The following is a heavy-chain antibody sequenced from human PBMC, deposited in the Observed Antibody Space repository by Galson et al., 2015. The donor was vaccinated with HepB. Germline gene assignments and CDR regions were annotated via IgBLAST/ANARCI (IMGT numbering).Heavy chain of an antibody. CDR3: ARDGYGDSRLFDY. CDR2: IYYSGST. Sequence: TLSLTCTVSGGSISGHYWSWIRQPPGKGLEWIGYIYYSGSTYYNPSLKSRVTISVDTSKNQFSLKLSSVTAADTAVYYCARDGYGDSRLFDYWGQGTLVTVSS. J-gene: IGHJ4*02. CDR1: GGSISGHY. V-gene: IGHV4-59*11. D-gene: IGHD4-17*01.